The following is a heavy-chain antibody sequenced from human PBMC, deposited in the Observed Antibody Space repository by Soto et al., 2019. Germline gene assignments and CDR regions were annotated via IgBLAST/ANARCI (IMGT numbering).Heavy chain of an antibody. CDR3: ASAAMDSDAFDI. Sequence: QVQLVQSGAEVKKPGSSVKVSCKASGGTFSSYAISWVRQAPGQGLEWMGGIIPIFGTANYAQKFQGRVTMTADESKSTAHMELSSLRAEDTAVYYCASAAMDSDAFDIWGQGTMVTVSS. CDR1: GGTFSSYA. V-gene: IGHV1-69*01. D-gene: IGHD5-18*01. CDR2: IIPIFGTA. J-gene: IGHJ3*02.